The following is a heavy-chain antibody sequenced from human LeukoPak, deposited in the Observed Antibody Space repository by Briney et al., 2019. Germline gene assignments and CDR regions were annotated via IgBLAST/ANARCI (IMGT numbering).Heavy chain of an antibody. J-gene: IGHJ6*03. CDR1: GGSISSSSYY. CDR3: ARRLRYPHYYMDV. Sequence: SETLSLTCTVSGGSISSSSYYWGWIRQPPGKGLEWIGSIYYSGSTYYNPSLKSRATISVDTSKNQFSLKLSSVTAADTAVYYCARRLRYPHYYMDVWGKGTTVTISS. D-gene: IGHD3-9*01. V-gene: IGHV4-39*01. CDR2: IYYSGST.